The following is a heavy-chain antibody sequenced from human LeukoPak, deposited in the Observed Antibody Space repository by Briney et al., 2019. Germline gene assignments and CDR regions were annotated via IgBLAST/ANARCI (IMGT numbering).Heavy chain of an antibody. V-gene: IGHV1-58*01. CDR2: IVVGSGNT. J-gene: IGHJ5*02. CDR3: AADAQGYSSSWLDP. Sequence: TSVKVSCKASGFTFTSSAVQWVRQARGQRLEWIGWIVVGSGNTNYAQKFQERVTFTRDMSTSTAYMELSSLRSEDTAVYYCAADAQGYSSSWLDPWGQGTLVTVSS. D-gene: IGHD6-13*01. CDR1: GFTFTSSA.